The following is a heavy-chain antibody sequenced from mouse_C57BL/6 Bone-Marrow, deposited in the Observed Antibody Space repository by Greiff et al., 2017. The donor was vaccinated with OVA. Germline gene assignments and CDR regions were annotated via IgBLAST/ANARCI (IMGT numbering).Heavy chain of an antibody. Sequence: VQLQQSVAELVRPGASVKLSCTASGFNIKNTYMHWVKQRPEQGLEWIGRIDLANGNTKYAPKFQGKATLTAATSSNTAYRQVSRLTSEDTAVDSGARDTTIVATRYIDVWGTGTTVTVSS. CDR1: GFNIKNTY. V-gene: IGHV14-3*01. CDR3: ARDTTIVATRYIDV. D-gene: IGHD1-1*01. J-gene: IGHJ1*03. CDR2: IDLANGNT.